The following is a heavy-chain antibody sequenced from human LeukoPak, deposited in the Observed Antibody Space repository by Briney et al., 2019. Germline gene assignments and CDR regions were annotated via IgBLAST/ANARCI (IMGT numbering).Heavy chain of an antibody. J-gene: IGHJ4*02. Sequence: GGSLRLSCAASGFTFSSYAMSWVRQAPGKGLEWVSDISGSGGSTYYADSVKGRFTISRDNSKNTLYLQMNSLRAEDTAVYYCARGTLNIPGEHGAFDYWGQGTLVTVSS. V-gene: IGHV3-23*01. CDR2: ISGSGGST. D-gene: IGHD1-14*01. CDR1: GFTFSSYA. CDR3: ARGTLNIPGEHGAFDY.